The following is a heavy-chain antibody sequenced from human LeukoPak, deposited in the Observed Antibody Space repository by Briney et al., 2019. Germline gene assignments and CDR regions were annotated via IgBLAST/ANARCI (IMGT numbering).Heavy chain of an antibody. D-gene: IGHD6-25*01. CDR2: ISWNSGSI. Sequence: GRSLRLSCAASGFTFDDYAMHWVRQAPGKGLEWVSGISWNSGSIGYADSVKGRFTISRDNAKNSLYLRMNSLRAEDTALYYCAKDSGAATRGAFDIWGQGTMVAVSS. V-gene: IGHV3-9*01. CDR1: GFTFDDYA. J-gene: IGHJ3*02. CDR3: AKDSGAATRGAFDI.